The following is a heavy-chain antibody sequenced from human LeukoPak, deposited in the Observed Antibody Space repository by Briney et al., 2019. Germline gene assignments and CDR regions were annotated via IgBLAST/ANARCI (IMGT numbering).Heavy chain of an antibody. Sequence: PGGSLRLSCAASGFAFSRNWMHSVRQAPGKGLVWVSRIKSDGRATHYADSVKGRFTISRDNAKNTLYLQINSLRVEDTAVYYCATDPDSGGWSTFDYWGQGTLVTVSS. D-gene: IGHD6-19*01. CDR1: GFAFSRNW. J-gene: IGHJ4*02. V-gene: IGHV3-74*01. CDR3: ATDPDSGGWSTFDY. CDR2: IKSDGRAT.